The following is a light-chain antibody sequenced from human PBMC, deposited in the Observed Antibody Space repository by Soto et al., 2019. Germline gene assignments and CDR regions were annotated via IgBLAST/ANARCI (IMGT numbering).Light chain of an antibody. CDR1: QSVSSSH. CDR2: GAS. CDR3: QQYGSSPRT. Sequence: EIVLTQSPGTLSLSTGERATLSCKASQSVSSSHLAWYQQKPGQAPRLLISGASSRATGIPDWFTGSGSGTDFTLTISRLEPEDFAVYYCQQYGSSPRTFGQGTKVDIK. J-gene: IGKJ1*01. V-gene: IGKV3-20*01.